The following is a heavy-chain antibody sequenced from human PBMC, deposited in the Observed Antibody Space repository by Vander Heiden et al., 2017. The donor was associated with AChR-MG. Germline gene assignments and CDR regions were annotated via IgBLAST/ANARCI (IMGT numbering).Heavy chain of an antibody. CDR2: IYSGGTT. J-gene: IGHJ6*02. CDR3: AREDYYGSGSPILDV. V-gene: IGHV3-66*02. D-gene: IGHD3-10*01. CDR1: RFTVRRNS. Sequence: EVQLVESGGGLVQPGGSLRLSCAASRFTVRRNSMSWVRQAPGKGLEWVSVIYSGGTTYYADSVKGRFTIARDNSKNTLYLQMNSLRAEDTAVYYCAREDYYGSGSPILDVWGQGTTVTVSS.